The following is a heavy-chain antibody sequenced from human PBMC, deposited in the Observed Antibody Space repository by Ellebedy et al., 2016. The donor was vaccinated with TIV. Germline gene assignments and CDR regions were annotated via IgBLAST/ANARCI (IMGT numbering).Heavy chain of an antibody. CDR2: ISSTSNHI. Sequence: PGGSLRLSCAASGFTFSYSSMNWVRQAPGKGLEWVSSISSTSNHIYYADAVKGRFTISRDNAKNSLYRQMNSLRAEDPAVYYCAREGGCCWGGTCRWFDYWGKGTLVTVSS. CDR3: AREGGCCWGGTCRWFDY. V-gene: IGHV3-21*01. CDR1: GFTFSYSS. D-gene: IGHD2-15*01. J-gene: IGHJ4*02.